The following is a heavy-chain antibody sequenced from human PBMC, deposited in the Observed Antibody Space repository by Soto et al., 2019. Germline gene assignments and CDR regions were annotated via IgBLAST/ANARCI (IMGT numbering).Heavy chain of an antibody. CDR3: AHQTYYYGSGTIDV. J-gene: IGHJ6*02. V-gene: IGHV2-5*02. Sequence: QITLKESGPTLLKPTQTLTLTCTFSGFSLSTSGVGVGWIRQPTGKALQWLALIYWDDDERFSPSLRNRLTITKDTSKNQAVLTMTNMDPVDTATYYCAHQTYYYGSGTIDVWGQGTTVTVSS. CDR1: GFSLSTSGVG. CDR2: IYWDDDE. D-gene: IGHD3-10*01.